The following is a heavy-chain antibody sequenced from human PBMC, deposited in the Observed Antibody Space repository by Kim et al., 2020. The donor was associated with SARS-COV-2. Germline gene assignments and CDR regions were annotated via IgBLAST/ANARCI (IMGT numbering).Heavy chain of an antibody. Sequence: SVKVSCKASGGTFSSYAISWVRQAPGQGLEWMGGIIPIFGTANYAQKFQGRVTITADESTSTAYMELSSLRSEDTAVYYCARAKKSRRGSGSYYNPSDYYYYYGMDVWGQGTTVTVSS. J-gene: IGHJ6*02. D-gene: IGHD3-10*01. CDR1: GGTFSSYA. V-gene: IGHV1-69*13. CDR2: IIPIFGTA. CDR3: ARAKKSRRGSGSYYNPSDYYYYYGMDV.